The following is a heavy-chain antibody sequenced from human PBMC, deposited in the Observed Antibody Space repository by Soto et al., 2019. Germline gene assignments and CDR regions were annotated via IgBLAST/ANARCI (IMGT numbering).Heavy chain of an antibody. CDR1: GHTFTSYY. J-gene: IGHJ6*02. Sequence: ASVKVSCKASGHTFTSYYMHWVRQAPGQGLEWIGIINLSAGSTSYAQKFQGRVTITRDTSTSTVYMDMSSPRSEDTAVYYCASREPDILTTYSYSMDVWGQGTTVTVSS. D-gene: IGHD3-9*01. CDR2: INLSAGST. CDR3: ASREPDILTTYSYSMDV. V-gene: IGHV1-46*01.